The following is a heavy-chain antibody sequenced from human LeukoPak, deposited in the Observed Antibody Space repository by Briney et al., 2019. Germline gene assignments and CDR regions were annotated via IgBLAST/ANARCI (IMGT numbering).Heavy chain of an antibody. V-gene: IGHV3-11*01. CDR3: ASDASGYFWFDP. J-gene: IGHJ5*02. CDR2: ISSRGDTM. D-gene: IGHD5-12*01. CDR1: GFTFSDYY. Sequence: ALRLSCAASGFTFSDYYMNWIRQTPRKGLEWLSYISSRGDTMFYADSVRGRFTISRDNAKNSLYLQMNSLRADDTAVYYCASDASGYFWFDPWGQGTLVTVSS.